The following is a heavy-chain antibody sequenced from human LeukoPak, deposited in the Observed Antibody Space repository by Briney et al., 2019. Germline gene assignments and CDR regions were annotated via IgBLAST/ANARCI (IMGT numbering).Heavy chain of an antibody. J-gene: IGHJ4*02. CDR3: ARDLTYYYDSSGYSDY. Sequence: ASVKVSCKASGGTFSSYAISWVRQAPGQGLEWMGRIIPILGIANYAQKFQGRVTITADKSTSTAYMELSSLRSEDTAVYYCARDLTYYYDSSGYSDYWGQGTLVTVSP. CDR2: IIPILGIA. V-gene: IGHV1-69*04. D-gene: IGHD3-22*01. CDR1: GGTFSSYA.